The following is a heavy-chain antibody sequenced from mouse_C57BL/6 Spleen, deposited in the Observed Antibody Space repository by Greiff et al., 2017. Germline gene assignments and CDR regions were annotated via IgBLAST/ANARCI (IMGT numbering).Heavy chain of an antibody. Sequence: VKLMESGPGLVAPSQSLSITCTVSGFSLTSYAISWVRQPPGKGLEWLGVIWTGGGTNYNSALKSRLSISKDNSKSQVFLKMNSLQTDDTARYYCARNYSPYYYGSAGYFDVWGTGTTVTVSS. CDR1: GFSLTSYA. CDR3: ARNYSPYYYGSAGYFDV. D-gene: IGHD1-1*01. V-gene: IGHV2-9-1*01. CDR2: IWTGGGT. J-gene: IGHJ1*03.